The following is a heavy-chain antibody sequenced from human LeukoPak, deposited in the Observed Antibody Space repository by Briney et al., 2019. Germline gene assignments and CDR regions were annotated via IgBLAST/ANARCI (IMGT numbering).Heavy chain of an antibody. CDR2: IYWDDDL. D-gene: IGHD6-13*01. CDR3: AHRLYSSNSYYFDY. J-gene: IGHJ4*02. Sequence: SGPTLVNPTQTLTLTCSGFSLSTSGVGVGWIRQPPGKALEWLGIIYWDDDLRYSPSLKSRLTITKDTSKNQVVLTMTNMDPVDTATYYCAHRLYSSNSYYFDYWGQGTLVTVSS. V-gene: IGHV2-5*02. CDR1: GFSLSTSGVG.